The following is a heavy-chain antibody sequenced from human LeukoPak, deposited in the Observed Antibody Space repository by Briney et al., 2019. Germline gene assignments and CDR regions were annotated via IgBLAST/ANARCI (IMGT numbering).Heavy chain of an antibody. J-gene: IGHJ3*02. CDR1: GFTVSSNY. V-gene: IGHV3-66*01. Sequence: GGSLRLSCAASGFTVSSNYMSWVRQAPGKGLEWVSVIYSGGSTYYADSVKGRFTISRDNSKNTLYLQMNSLRAEDTAVYYCARWELYGRDAFDIWGQGTMVTVSS. CDR2: IYSGGST. D-gene: IGHD1-26*01. CDR3: ARWELYGRDAFDI.